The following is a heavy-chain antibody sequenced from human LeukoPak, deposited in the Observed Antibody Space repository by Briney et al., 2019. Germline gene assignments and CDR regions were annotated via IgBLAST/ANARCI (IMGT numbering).Heavy chain of an antibody. CDR1: GFAFISFS. J-gene: IGHJ4*02. V-gene: IGHV3-21*01. CDR3: AREDLCSGGSCYYDY. D-gene: IGHD2-15*01. Sequence: PGGSLRLSCAASGFAFISFSMNWVRQAPGKGLEWVSSISSSSSYIYYADSVKGRFTISRDNAKNSLYLQMNSLRAEDTAVYYCAREDLCSGGSCYYDYWGQGTLVTVSS. CDR2: ISSSSSYI.